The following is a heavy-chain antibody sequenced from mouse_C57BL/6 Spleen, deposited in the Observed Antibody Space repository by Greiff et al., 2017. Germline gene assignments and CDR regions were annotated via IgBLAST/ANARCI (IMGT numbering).Heavy chain of an antibody. J-gene: IGHJ1*03. CDR2: INPSSGYT. CDR1: GYTFTSYT. D-gene: IGHD2-13*01. Sequence: QVQLQQSGAELARPGASVKMSCTASGYTFTSYTMHWVKQRPGQGLEWIGYINPSSGYTKYNHKFKDKATLTAAKSSSTAYMQLSSLTSDDSAVYYCSRLGDAHWCFDVWGTGTTVTGSA. CDR3: SRLGDAHWCFDV. V-gene: IGHV1-4*01.